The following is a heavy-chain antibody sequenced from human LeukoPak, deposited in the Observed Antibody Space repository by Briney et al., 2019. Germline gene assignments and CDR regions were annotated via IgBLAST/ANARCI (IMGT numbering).Heavy chain of an antibody. J-gene: IGHJ3*02. CDR2: FYTSGST. V-gene: IGHV4-61*02. D-gene: IGHD1-26*01. CDR1: GGSISSGSYY. Sequence: PSETLSLTCTVSGGSISSGSYYWSWIRQPAGKGLEWIGRFYTSGSTNYNPSLKSRVTISVDTSKNQFSLKLSSVTAADTAVYYCARDVPSAGATKVSDAFDIWGQGTMVTVSS. CDR3: ARDVPSAGATKVSDAFDI.